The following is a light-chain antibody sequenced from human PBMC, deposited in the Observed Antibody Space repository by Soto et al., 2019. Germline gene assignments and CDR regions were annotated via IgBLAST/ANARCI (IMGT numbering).Light chain of an antibody. CDR2: EVN. V-gene: IGLV2-8*01. Sequence: QSALTQPPSASGSPGQSVTISCTGTSSDVGGYEYVAWYQQRPGKVPKLMIYEVNKRPSGVPDRFSGSKSGNTASLTVSGLQPDDEADYYCCSYGDNNYFVFGTGTQLTVL. CDR3: CSYGDNNYFV. J-gene: IGLJ1*01. CDR1: SSDVGGYEY.